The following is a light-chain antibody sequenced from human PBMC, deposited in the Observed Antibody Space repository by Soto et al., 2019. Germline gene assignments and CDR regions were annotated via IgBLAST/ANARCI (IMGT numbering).Light chain of an antibody. Sequence: IVLTQSPATLSLSPGERATLSCRASRTVNNYLAWYQQKPGQAPRLLIYDAFIRAAGIPARFSGRGSGTDFTLTISNLEPEDFAVYFCQQRSDWPPITFGQGTRVELK. CDR3: QQRSDWPPIT. V-gene: IGKV3-11*01. J-gene: IGKJ5*01. CDR1: RTVNNY. CDR2: DAF.